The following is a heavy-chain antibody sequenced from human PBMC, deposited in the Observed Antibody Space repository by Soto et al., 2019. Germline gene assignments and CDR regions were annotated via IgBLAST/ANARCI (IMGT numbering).Heavy chain of an antibody. J-gene: IGHJ4*02. V-gene: IGHV3-11*06. D-gene: IGHD5-12*01. CDR1: GFTFSDYY. CDR3: VRDRGYSGFFY. CDR2: ISPKGTYR. Sequence: QVQLVESGGGLVKPGGSLRLSCATSGFTFSDYYMSWIRQAPGKGLEFVSYISPKGTYRTYADSVKGRFTISRDNAKNSVYLQMDSLRVEDTAVYYCVRDRGYSGFFYWGQGALVTVSA.